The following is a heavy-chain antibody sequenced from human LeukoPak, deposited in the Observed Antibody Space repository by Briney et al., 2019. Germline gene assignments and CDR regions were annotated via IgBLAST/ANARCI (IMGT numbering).Heavy chain of an antibody. J-gene: IGHJ5*02. V-gene: IGHV1-69*13. Sequence: GASVKVSCKASGGTFSSYAISWVRQAPGQGLEWMGGIIPIFGTANYAQKFQGRVTITADESTSTAYMELSSLRSEDTAVYYCARMGLLPAAIQSWGQGTLVTVSS. D-gene: IGHD2-2*02. CDR1: GGTFSSYA. CDR3: ARMGLLPAAIQS. CDR2: IIPIFGTA.